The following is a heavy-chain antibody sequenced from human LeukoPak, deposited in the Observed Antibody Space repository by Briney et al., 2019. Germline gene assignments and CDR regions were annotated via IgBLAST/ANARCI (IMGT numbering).Heavy chain of an antibody. CDR1: GGTFSNDA. J-gene: IGHJ4*02. CDR3: ARDSHYSAAPSDY. CDR2: IIPTLGIA. Sequence: AVKVSCKASGGTFSNDAISWVRQAPGQGLDWMGRIIPTLGIAKYAQKFQGRVTITADSSTSTAYMELRSLRSEDTAVYYCARDSHYSAAPSDYWGQGTLVTVSS. D-gene: IGHD2-21*01. V-gene: IGHV1-69*04.